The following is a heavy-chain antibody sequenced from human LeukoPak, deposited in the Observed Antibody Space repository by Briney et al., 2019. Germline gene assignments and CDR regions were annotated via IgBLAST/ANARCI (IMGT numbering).Heavy chain of an antibody. V-gene: IGHV3-21*01. CDR2: ISSSSYI. CDR1: GFTFSSYS. J-gene: IGHJ4*02. D-gene: IGHD6-19*01. CDR3: ARLGTVAGHTFDY. Sequence: KPGGSLRLSCAASGFTFSSYSMNWVRQAPGRGLEWVSSISSSSYIYYADSVKGRFTISRDNAKNSLYLQMNSLRAEDTAVYYCARLGTVAGHTFDYWGQGTLVTVSS.